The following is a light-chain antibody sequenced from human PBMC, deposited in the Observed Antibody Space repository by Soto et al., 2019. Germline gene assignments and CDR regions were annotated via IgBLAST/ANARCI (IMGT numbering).Light chain of an antibody. Sequence: QSVLTQPASVSGSPGQSISISCTGTISDFGGYSYVSWYQQHPSKTPKLLIYEVTNRPSGVSSRFSASKSGNTASLTISGLQAEDEADYYCTSYTDTSVYVFGTGTKVTVL. V-gene: IGLV2-14*01. J-gene: IGLJ1*01. CDR2: EVT. CDR3: TSYTDTSVYV. CDR1: ISDFGGYSY.